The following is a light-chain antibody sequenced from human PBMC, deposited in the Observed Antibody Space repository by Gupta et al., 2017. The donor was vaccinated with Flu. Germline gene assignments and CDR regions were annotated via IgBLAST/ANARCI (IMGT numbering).Light chain of an antibody. CDR2: ADS. CDR1: HSISSS. CDR3: QKGYSSTIT. V-gene: IGKV1-39*01. Sequence: LYACVRDSVNSTCRDCHSISSSIDWYQQNQGNDPQLFVDADSSLDSGVTSRVSGSGSGTNFTLNIRNQQPEDFESYYCQKGYSSTITFGRGTKLEIK. J-gene: IGKJ4*01.